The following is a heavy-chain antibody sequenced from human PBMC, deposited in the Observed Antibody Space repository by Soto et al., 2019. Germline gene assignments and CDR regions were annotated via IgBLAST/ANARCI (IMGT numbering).Heavy chain of an antibody. Sequence: SETLSLTCAVYGVSFSGYYWSWIRQPPGKGLEWIGEINHSGSTNYNPSLKSRVTISVDTSKNQFSLKLSSVTAADTAVYYCARGRDYDFWSGYDSPNRPDNWFDPWGQGTLVTVSS. CDR1: GVSFSGYY. J-gene: IGHJ5*02. CDR3: ARGRDYDFWSGYDSPNRPDNWFDP. CDR2: INHSGST. V-gene: IGHV4-34*01. D-gene: IGHD3-3*01.